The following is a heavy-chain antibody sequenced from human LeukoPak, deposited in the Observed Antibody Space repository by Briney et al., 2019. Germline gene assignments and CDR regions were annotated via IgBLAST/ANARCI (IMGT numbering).Heavy chain of an antibody. CDR3: ATRGLDGYSYGPNDAFDI. V-gene: IGHV4-39*07. CDR1: GGSISSSSYY. Sequence: SETLSLTCTVSGGSISSSSYYWGWLRQPPGKGLKWNGSIYYSGSTNYNPSLKSPVTISVDTSKNQFSLKLSSVTAADTAVYYCATRGLDGYSYGPNDAFDIWGQGTMVTVSS. CDR2: IYYSGST. J-gene: IGHJ3*02. D-gene: IGHD5-18*01.